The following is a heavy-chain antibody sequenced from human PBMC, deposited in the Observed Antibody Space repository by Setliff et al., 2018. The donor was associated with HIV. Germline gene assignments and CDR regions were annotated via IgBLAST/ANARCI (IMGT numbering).Heavy chain of an antibody. V-gene: IGHV4-34*01. CDR3: ARDKRYRFPFDS. CDR1: GGSFSGNH. CDR2: VSHTGST. Sequence: SETLSLTCTIYGGSFSGNHWSWIRQSPGNGLEWIGEVSHTGSTKYNPSLGSRVTISLATSKNQFSLSMRSLSAADTAVYYCARDKRYRFPFDSWGQGTLVTVSS. D-gene: IGHD2-2*02. J-gene: IGHJ4*02.